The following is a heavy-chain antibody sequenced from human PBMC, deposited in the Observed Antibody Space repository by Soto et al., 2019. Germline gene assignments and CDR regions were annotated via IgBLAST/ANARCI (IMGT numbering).Heavy chain of an antibody. CDR3: ARSPVVPAVSTWFDP. CDR2: ISAYNGNT. Sequence: ASVKVSCNASGYTFTSYGISWVRQAPGQGLEWMGWISAYNGNTNYAQKLQGKVTMTTDASTSTAYMELRSLRSDDTAVNYCARSPVVPAVSTWFDPWGQGTLVTVSS. V-gene: IGHV1-18*01. D-gene: IGHD2-2*01. CDR1: GYTFTSYG. J-gene: IGHJ5*02.